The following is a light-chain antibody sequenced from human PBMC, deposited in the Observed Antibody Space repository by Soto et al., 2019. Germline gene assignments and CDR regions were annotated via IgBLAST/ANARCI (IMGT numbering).Light chain of an antibody. CDR2: DVS. J-gene: IGLJ2*01. Sequence: QSALTQPASVSGSPGQAITISCTGSSSDVAGYNYVSWYQQHPGKATKLIVYDVSSRPSGVSDRFSGSKSGNTASLTVSGLQPGDEAHYYCSSFTTHTTVIFGGGTKLTVL. CDR1: SSDVAGYNY. CDR3: SSFTTHTTVI. V-gene: IGLV2-14*01.